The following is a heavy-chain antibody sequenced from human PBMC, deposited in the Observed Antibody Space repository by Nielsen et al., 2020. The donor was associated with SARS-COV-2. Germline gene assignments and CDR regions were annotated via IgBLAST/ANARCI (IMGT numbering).Heavy chain of an antibody. CDR3: ASAYSYGSDTFDI. CDR2: ISYDGSEK. J-gene: IGHJ3*02. Sequence: GESLKISCAASGFTFSSYAMHWVRQAPGKGLEWVAVISYDGSEKYYGDSVKGRLTISRDNSKSTLYLQMNGLRAEDTAIYYCASAYSYGSDTFDIWGQGTVVTVSS. V-gene: IGHV3-30*04. CDR1: GFTFSSYA. D-gene: IGHD5-18*01.